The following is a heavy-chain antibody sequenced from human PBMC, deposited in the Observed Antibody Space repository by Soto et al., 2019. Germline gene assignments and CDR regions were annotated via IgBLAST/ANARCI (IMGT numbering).Heavy chain of an antibody. CDR2: INSDGTST. CDR3: ASLGCTTASCRDAFDI. J-gene: IGHJ3*02. V-gene: IGHV3-74*01. D-gene: IGHD2-2*01. Sequence: GGSLRLSCAASGFPFSTYWMHWVRQAPGKGLLWVSRINSDGTSTIYADSVRGRFTISRDNAKNTLYLQMNSLRAEDTADYYCASLGCTTASCRDAFDIWGQGTMVTVSS. CDR1: GFPFSTYW.